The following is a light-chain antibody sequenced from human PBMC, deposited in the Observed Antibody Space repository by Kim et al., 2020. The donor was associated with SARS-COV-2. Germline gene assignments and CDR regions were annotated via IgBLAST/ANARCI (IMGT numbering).Light chain of an antibody. CDR1: SSNIGSYNY. Sequence: GQSISISCTGTSSNIGSYNYVSWHQQHPGKAPKLMIYDVNKRPSGIPSRFSGSKSGSTASLTISGLQAEDEADYYCSSFTTRSTLVFGGGTQLTVL. V-gene: IGLV2-14*03. J-gene: IGLJ3*02. CDR2: DVN. CDR3: SSFTTRSTLV.